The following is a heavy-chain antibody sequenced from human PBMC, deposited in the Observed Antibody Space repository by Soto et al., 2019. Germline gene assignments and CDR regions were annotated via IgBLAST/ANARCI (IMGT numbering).Heavy chain of an antibody. CDR2: IYYSGST. J-gene: IGHJ4*02. D-gene: IGHD4-17*01. Sequence: SGTLSLTCTVSSGSISFYYWSWIRQPPGKGLEWIGYIYYSGSTNYNPSLKSRVTISVDTSKNQFSLKLSSVTAADTAVYYCARGNDYGDYYFDYWGQGTLVTVS. CDR1: SGSISFYY. CDR3: ARGNDYGDYYFDY. V-gene: IGHV4-59*01.